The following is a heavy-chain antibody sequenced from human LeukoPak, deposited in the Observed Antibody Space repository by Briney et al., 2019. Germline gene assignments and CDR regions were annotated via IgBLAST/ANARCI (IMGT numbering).Heavy chain of an antibody. CDR1: GYTFTGYY. Sequence: ASVKVSCKASGYTFTGYYMHWVRQAPGQGLEWMGWINPNSGGTNYAQKFQGRVTMTRDTSISTAYMELSRLRSDDTAVYYCARDLWVEYGDYDNWFDPWGQGTLVTVSS. J-gene: IGHJ5*02. V-gene: IGHV1-2*02. CDR3: ARDLWVEYGDYDNWFDP. CDR2: INPNSGGT. D-gene: IGHD4-17*01.